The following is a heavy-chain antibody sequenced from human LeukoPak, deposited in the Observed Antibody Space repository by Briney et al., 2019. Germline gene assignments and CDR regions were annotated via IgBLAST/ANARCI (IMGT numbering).Heavy chain of an antibody. D-gene: IGHD3-22*01. Sequence: SVKVSCKASGGTFSSYAISWVRQAPGQGLEWMGGIIPIFGTANYAQKFQGRVTITTDESTSTAYMELSSLRSEDTAVYYCANYYDSSGSFDYWGQGTLVTVSS. V-gene: IGHV1-69*05. CDR3: ANYYDSSGSFDY. CDR2: IIPIFGTA. CDR1: GGTFSSYA. J-gene: IGHJ4*02.